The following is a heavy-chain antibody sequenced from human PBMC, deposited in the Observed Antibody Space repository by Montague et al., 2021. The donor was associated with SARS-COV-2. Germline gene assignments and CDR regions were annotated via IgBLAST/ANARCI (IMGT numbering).Heavy chain of an antibody. CDR1: GFTFSTYA. CDR2: ITGSGGGT. V-gene: IGHV3-23*01. Sequence: FLRLSCAASGFTFSTYAMSWVRQAPGKGLEWVSAITGSGGGTYYAGSVKGRFPISKDNSKNMLYLQMNSLRAEDTAVYYCAKDQVYSGSYFADWGQGTLVTVSS. J-gene: IGHJ4*02. D-gene: IGHD1-26*01. CDR3: AKDQVYSGSYFAD.